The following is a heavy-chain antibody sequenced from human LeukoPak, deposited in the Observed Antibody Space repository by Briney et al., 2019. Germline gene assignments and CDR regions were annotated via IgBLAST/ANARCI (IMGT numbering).Heavy chain of an antibody. CDR3: AKDGYSSSYSLSGFDP. CDR1: GFTFSSYG. CDR2: ISYDGSNK. J-gene: IGHJ5*02. D-gene: IGHD6-13*01. V-gene: IGHV3-30*18. Sequence: GGSLRLSCAASGFTFSSYGMHWVRQAPGKGLEWVAVISYDGSNKYYADSVKGRFTISRDNSKNTLYLQMNSLRAEDTAVYYCAKDGYSSSYSLSGFDPWGQGTLVTVSS.